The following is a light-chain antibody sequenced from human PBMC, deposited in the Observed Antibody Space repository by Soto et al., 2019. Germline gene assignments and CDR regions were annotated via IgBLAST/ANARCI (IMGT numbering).Light chain of an antibody. CDR1: SSDVGGYNY. CDR3: SSSTGSNTHVL. Sequence: QSALTQPASVSGSPGQSITISCAGTSSDVGGYNYVSWYQQYPGKAPKLMIYDVNSRPSGVSNRFSGSKSGNTASLTISGLQAEDEPEYYCSSSTGSNTHVLFGGGTKLTVL. V-gene: IGLV2-14*01. J-gene: IGLJ2*01. CDR2: DVN.